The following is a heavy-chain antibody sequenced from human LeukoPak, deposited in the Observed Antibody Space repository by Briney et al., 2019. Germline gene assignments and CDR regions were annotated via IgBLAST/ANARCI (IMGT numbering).Heavy chain of an antibody. CDR2: IYYSGST. Sequence: SETLSLTCTVSGGSISSGGYYWSWIRRHPGKGLEWIGYIYYSGSTYYNPSLKSRVTISVDTSKNQFSLKLSSVTAADTAVYYCARDSSYGNLYYFDYWGQGTLVTVSS. CDR1: GGSISSGGYY. J-gene: IGHJ4*02. V-gene: IGHV4-31*03. D-gene: IGHD6-6*01. CDR3: ARDSSYGNLYYFDY.